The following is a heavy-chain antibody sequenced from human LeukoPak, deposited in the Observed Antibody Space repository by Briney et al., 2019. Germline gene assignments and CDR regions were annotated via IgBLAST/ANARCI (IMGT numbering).Heavy chain of an antibody. CDR1: GFTFSSYA. Sequence: PGGSLRLSCAASGFTFSSYAMSWVRQAPGKVLEWVSAISGSGGSTYYADSVKGRFSISRDDLKNTLYLQMTNLRAEDTAVYYCAKDGAWLRFDDWGQGILVTVSS. V-gene: IGHV3-23*01. CDR2: ISGSGGST. D-gene: IGHD5-12*01. CDR3: AKDGAWLRFDD. J-gene: IGHJ4*02.